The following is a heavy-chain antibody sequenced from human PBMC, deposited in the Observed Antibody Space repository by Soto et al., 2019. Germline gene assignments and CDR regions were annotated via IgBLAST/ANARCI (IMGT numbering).Heavy chain of an antibody. D-gene: IGHD2-2*01. J-gene: IGHJ5*02. CDR1: GGSISNYY. CDR3: ASGLYIVVVPAATEPTLRWFDP. Sequence: SETLSLTCILSGGSISNYYWSWIRQTPGKGLEWIGYISYIGNTNYKYNPSLESRVTISVDTSKNQFSLKLSSVTAADTAVYYCASGLYIVVVPAATEPTLRWFDPWGQGTLVTVSS. CDR2: ISYIGNT. V-gene: IGHV4-59*12.